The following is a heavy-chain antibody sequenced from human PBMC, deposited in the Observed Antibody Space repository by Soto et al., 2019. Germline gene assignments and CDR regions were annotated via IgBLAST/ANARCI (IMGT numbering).Heavy chain of an antibody. CDR2: ISSTTNYI. J-gene: IGHJ4*02. CDR3: ARESEDLTSNFDY. D-gene: IGHD7-27*01. CDR1: GFTFTRYS. V-gene: IGHV3-21*01. Sequence: GGSLRLSCAASGFTFTRYSMNWVRQAPGKGLEWVSSISSTTNYIYYADSMKGRFTVSRDNAKNSVYLEMNSLSAEDAAVYYCARESEDLTSNFDYWGQGTLVTVSS.